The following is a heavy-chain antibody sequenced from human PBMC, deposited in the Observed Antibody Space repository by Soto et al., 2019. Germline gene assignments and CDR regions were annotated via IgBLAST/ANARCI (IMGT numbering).Heavy chain of an antibody. J-gene: IGHJ4*02. Sequence: EVQLVESGGGLVKPGGSLRLSCAASGFTFTRYSMNWVRQAQGKGLEWVPSISSTTNYIYYGDSMKGRFTISRDNAKNSLYLEMNSLRAEDTAVYYCARESEDLTSNFDYWGQGTLVTVSS. CDR2: ISSTTNYI. CDR1: GFTFTRYS. V-gene: IGHV3-21*06. CDR3: ARESEDLTSNFDY.